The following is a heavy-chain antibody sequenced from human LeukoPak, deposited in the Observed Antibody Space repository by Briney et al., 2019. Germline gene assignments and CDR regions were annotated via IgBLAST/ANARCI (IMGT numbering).Heavy chain of an antibody. CDR2: ISWNSGSV. J-gene: IGHJ4*02. CDR3: AKDTDRAGNFLIFDY. CDR1: GFTFDDYA. Sequence: SGGSLRLSCAASGFTFDDYAMHWVRQAPGKGLEWVSGISWNSGSVGYADSVKGRFTISRDNAKNSLYLQMNSLRAEDTALYYYAKDTDRAGNFLIFDYWGQGTLVTVSS. V-gene: IGHV3-9*01. D-gene: IGHD6-19*01.